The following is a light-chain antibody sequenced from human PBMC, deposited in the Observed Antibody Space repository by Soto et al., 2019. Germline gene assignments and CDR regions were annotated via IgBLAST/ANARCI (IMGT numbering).Light chain of an antibody. V-gene: IGKV1-12*01. J-gene: IGKJ4*01. Sequence: DLQMTQSPSSVSASVGDRVTLTCRASQDIGNLLDWYQQKPGKAPKLLIYFGSNLQTGVPSRFSGSASGTDFTLTISSLQPEDLATYYCQQADSFPLTFGRGTRVEIK. CDR2: FGS. CDR3: QQADSFPLT. CDR1: QDIGNL.